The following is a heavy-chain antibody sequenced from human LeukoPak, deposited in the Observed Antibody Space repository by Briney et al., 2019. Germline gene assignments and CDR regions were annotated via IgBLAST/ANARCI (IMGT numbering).Heavy chain of an antibody. J-gene: IGHJ6*02. CDR1: GFTFTNYG. D-gene: IGHD2-15*01. V-gene: IGHV3-33*01. Sequence: GRSLRLSCAASGFTFTNYGVHWVRQAPGKGLEWVAVIWYDGSNKYYVDSVKGRFTISRDNSKNTVYLQMNSLRGEDAAMYYCARDHNSYCSGYGCSYGMNVWGQGTTVTVSS. CDR2: IWYDGSNK. CDR3: ARDHNSYCSGYGCSYGMNV.